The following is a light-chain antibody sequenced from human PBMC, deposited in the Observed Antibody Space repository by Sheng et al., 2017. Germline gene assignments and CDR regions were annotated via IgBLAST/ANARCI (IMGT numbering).Light chain of an antibody. CDR2: GAT. V-gene: IGKV3-20*01. CDR3: QQYGSSPQT. J-gene: IGKJ1*01. CDR1: QSVSDNF. Sequence: EIVLTQSPATLSLSPGGRASLSCRASQSVSDNFLAWYQQKPGQAPRLLIYGATSRATGIPDRFSGSGSGTDFNLTISRLEPEDFAVYYCQQYGSSPQTFGQGTKVEIK.